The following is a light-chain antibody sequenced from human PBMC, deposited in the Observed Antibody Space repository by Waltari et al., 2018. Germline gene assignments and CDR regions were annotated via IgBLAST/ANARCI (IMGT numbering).Light chain of an antibody. CDR2: SNT. CDR1: SSNIESNP. Sequence: QPVVTQPPSASGTPGQRVTISCSGSSSNIESNPVNWYQQLPGRAPKLLIYSNTHRPSGVPDRFSASTSGRSASLAISGLQSEDEGNYYCASWDYSLNGVVYGGRTKLTVL. CDR3: ASWDYSLNGVV. V-gene: IGLV1-44*01. J-gene: IGLJ2*01.